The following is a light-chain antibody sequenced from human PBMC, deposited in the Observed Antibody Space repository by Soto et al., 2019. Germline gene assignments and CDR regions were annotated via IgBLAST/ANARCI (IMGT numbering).Light chain of an antibody. Sequence: QSVLTQPASVSGSPGQSITISCTGTRSDVGGYNYVSWYQQHPGKAPKLMIYAVSNRPSGVSNRFSGSKSGNTASLTISGLQAEDEADYYCSSYTSSSTLLFGGGTKLTVL. CDR2: AVS. V-gene: IGLV2-14*01. CDR1: RSDVGGYNY. J-gene: IGLJ2*01. CDR3: SSYTSSSTLL.